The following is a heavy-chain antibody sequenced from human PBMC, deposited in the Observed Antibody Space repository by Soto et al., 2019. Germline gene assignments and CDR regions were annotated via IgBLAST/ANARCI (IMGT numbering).Heavy chain of an antibody. CDR3: ARDRSGSHEIDDSLDI. V-gene: IGHV3-30-3*01. CDR2: ISYDGGNE. CDR1: RFSFSTYA. Sequence: QVQLVESGGGVVQPGRALRLSCAASRFSFSTYAIHWVSQAPGKGLEWVAGISYDGGNEYYADSVKGRFTISRDNSKSTLYLKMNSLGPDDTAVYYCARDRSGSHEIDDSLDIWGRGTMVTVSS. J-gene: IGHJ3*02. D-gene: IGHD1-26*01.